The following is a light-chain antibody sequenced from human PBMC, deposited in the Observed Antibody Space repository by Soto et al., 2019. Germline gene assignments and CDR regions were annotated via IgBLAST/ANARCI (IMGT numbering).Light chain of an antibody. CDR2: GAS. CDR1: QIISSSH. Sequence: ETLLTQSPGTLSLSPGEGATLSCRTSQIISSSHLAWYQQKPGQAPRLLMYGASNRATGIPDRFSGSGSGTDFTLTISRLEPEDFAIYYCQQYESAPWTFGLGTKLELK. CDR3: QQYESAPWT. J-gene: IGKJ2*02. V-gene: IGKV3-20*01.